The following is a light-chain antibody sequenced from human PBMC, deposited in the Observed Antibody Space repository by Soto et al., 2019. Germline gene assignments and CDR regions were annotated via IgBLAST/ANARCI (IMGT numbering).Light chain of an antibody. CDR1: QSVNSS. J-gene: IGKJ4*01. CDR2: DAS. CDR3: QQYNFWPPLT. V-gene: IGKV3-15*01. Sequence: EIVITQTPATLSVSPGERATLSCRASQSVNSSLAWYRQNPGQAPRLIISDASTRATGVPARFSGSGSGTEFTLTISSLQSEDSGIYYCQQYNFWPPLTFGGGTQVEIK.